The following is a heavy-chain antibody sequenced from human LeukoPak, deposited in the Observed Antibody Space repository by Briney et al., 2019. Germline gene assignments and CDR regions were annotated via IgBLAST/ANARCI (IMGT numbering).Heavy chain of an antibody. CDR1: GGSISSYY. CDR3: ARAKYDRSGYNPDC. J-gene: IGHJ4*02. Sequence: PSETLSFTCTASGGSISSYYWSWIRQPPGKGLEWIGYIYFSGSTNYNPSLKSRVTISLDTSKNQFSLKLSSVTAADTAVYYCARAKYDRSGYNPDCWGQGTLVTVSS. D-gene: IGHD3-22*01. V-gene: IGHV4-59*01. CDR2: IYFSGST.